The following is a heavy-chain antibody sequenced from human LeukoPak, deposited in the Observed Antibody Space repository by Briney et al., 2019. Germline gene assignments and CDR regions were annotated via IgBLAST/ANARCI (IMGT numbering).Heavy chain of an antibody. CDR2: IYYSGST. V-gene: IGHV4-59*06. J-gene: IGHJ5*02. D-gene: IGHD3-10*01. CDR3: ARSDYYGSGSLNWFDP. Sequence: PSETLSLTCTVSGASISSYYWSWIRQHPGKGLEWIGYIYYSGSTYYNPSLKSRVTISVDTSKNQFSLKLSSATAADTAVYYCARSDYYGSGSLNWFDPWGQGTLVTVSS. CDR1: GASISSYY.